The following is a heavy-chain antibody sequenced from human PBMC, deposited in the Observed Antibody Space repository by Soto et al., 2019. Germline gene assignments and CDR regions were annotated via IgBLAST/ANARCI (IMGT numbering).Heavy chain of an antibody. Sequence: GGSLRLSCAASGFTFSSYAMSWVRQAPGKGLEWVSAISGSGGSTYYGDSVKGRFTISRDNSKNTLYLQMNSLRAEDTAVYYCANLNYYGSSGYYYPFAYWGQGTLVTVSS. CDR3: ANLNYYGSSGYYYPFAY. D-gene: IGHD3-22*01. J-gene: IGHJ4*02. CDR2: ISGSGGST. V-gene: IGHV3-23*01. CDR1: GFTFSSYA.